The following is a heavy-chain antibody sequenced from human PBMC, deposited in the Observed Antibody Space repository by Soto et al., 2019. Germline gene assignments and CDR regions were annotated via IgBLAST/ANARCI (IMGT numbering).Heavy chain of an antibody. CDR2: IYSGGST. CDR3: ARAGYSYGWYYFDY. Sequence: EVQLVESGGGLVQPGGSLRLSCAASGFTVSSNYMSWVRQAPGKGLEWVSVIYSGGSTYYADSVKGRFTISRDNSKNTLYLQMNSLRAEDTAVYYCARAGYSYGWYYFDYWGQGTLVTVSS. CDR1: GFTVSSNY. V-gene: IGHV3-66*01. J-gene: IGHJ4*02. D-gene: IGHD5-18*01.